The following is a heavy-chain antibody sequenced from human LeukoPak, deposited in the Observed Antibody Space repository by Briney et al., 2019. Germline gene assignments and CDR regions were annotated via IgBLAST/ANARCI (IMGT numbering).Heavy chain of an antibody. Sequence: GGSLRLSCAASGFTFSNNWMTWVRQAPGKGLEWVASVKKDASEKYYVDSVKGRFTISRDNAKNSLYLQMNSLRSEDTAVYYCATVERPAAINYYYYYMDVWGKGTTVTVSS. J-gene: IGHJ6*03. CDR3: ATVERPAAINYYYYYMDV. CDR2: VKKDASEK. V-gene: IGHV3-7*03. D-gene: IGHD2-2*01. CDR1: GFTFSNNW.